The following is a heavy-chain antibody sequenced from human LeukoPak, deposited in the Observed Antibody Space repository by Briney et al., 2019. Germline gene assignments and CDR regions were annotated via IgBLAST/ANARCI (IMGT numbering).Heavy chain of an antibody. CDR3: ARGLSDYVWGSYRKYNWFDP. CDR1: GGSFSGCY. Sequence: PSETLSLTCAVYGGSFSGCYWSWIRQPPGKGLEWIGEINHSGSTNYNPSLKSRVTVSVDTSKNQFSLKLSSVTAADTAVYYCARGLSDYVWGSYRKYNWFDPWGQGTLVTVSS. D-gene: IGHD3-16*02. J-gene: IGHJ5*02. V-gene: IGHV4-34*01. CDR2: INHSGST.